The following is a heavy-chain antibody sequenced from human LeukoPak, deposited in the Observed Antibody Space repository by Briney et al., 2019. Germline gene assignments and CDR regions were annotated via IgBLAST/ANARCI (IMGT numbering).Heavy chain of an antibody. J-gene: IGHJ6*02. V-gene: IGHV3-21*01. CDR2: ISSSSSYI. CDR3: TRDLMDYDVSTGLHHYYMDV. Sequence: GGSLRLSCAASGFTFSSYSMNWVRQAPGKGLEWVSSISSSSSYIYYADSVKGRFAISRDNAKNSLYLQMNSLRAEDTAVYYCTRDLMDYDVSTGLHHYYMDVWGQGTTVTVSS. CDR1: GFTFSSYS. D-gene: IGHD3-9*01.